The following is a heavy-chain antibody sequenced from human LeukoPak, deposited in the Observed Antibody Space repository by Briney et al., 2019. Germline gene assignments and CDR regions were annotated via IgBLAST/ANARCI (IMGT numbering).Heavy chain of an antibody. CDR2: NFYSGST. V-gene: IGHV4-39*01. J-gene: IGHJ5*02. CDR1: GGSISSSSYS. D-gene: IGHD6-19*01. Sequence: SETLSLTCTVSGGSISSSSYSWGWIRQPPGKGLEWIGNNFYSGSTYYNPSLKSRVTISADTPNNQFSLNLSSVTAADTAIYYCARSPGIAVTGSSCNWFDPWGQGTLVTVSS. CDR3: ARSPGIAVTGSSCNWFDP.